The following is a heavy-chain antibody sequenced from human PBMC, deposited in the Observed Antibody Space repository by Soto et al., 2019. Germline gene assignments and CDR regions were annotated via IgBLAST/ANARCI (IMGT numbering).Heavy chain of an antibody. Sequence: QVQLQESGPGLVKPSETLSLTCTVSGGSISNYYWSWTRQPAGKGVEWIGRIYTSGSTNYNPSLKSRVTMSVHTSKNQFSLKLSSVTAADTAVYYCARGVAAAGTRGGPWFDPWGQGTLVTVSS. CDR1: GGSISNYY. J-gene: IGHJ5*02. V-gene: IGHV4-4*07. CDR3: ARGVAAAGTRGGPWFDP. CDR2: IYTSGST. D-gene: IGHD6-13*01.